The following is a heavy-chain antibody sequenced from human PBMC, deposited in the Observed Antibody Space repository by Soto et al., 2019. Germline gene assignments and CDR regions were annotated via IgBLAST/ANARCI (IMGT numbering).Heavy chain of an antibody. D-gene: IGHD6-19*01. CDR2: ISGSDGST. CDR3: AKEYSSGWYYFDY. CDR1: GFTFSSYA. V-gene: IGHV3-23*01. Sequence: EVQLLESGGGLVQPGGSLRLSCAASGFTFSSYAMSWVRQAPGKGLEWVSTISGSDGSTYYADSVKGRFTISRDNSKNTVYLQMNSLRTEDTAVYYCAKEYSSGWYYFDYWGQGTLVTVSS. J-gene: IGHJ4*02.